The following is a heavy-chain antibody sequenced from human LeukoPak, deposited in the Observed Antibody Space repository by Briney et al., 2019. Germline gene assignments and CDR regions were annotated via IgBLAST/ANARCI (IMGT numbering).Heavy chain of an antibody. J-gene: IGHJ4*02. V-gene: IGHV3-33*08. CDR1: GFSFSIYT. D-gene: IGHD2-15*01. CDR3: ARALGYCSGGSCYSGYFDY. CDR2: IWYDGSNK. Sequence: PGGSLRLSCAASGFSFSIYTMTWVRQAPGKGLEWVAVIWYDGSNKYYADSVKGRFTISRDNSKNTLYLQMNSLRAEDTAVYYCARALGYCSGGSCYSGYFDYWGQGTLVTVSS.